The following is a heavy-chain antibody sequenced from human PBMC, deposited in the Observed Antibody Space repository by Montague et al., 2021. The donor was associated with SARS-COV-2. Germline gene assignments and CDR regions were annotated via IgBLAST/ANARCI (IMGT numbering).Heavy chain of an antibody. D-gene: IGHD3-10*01. CDR1: GGSVNSGSYS. CDR3: ARLGAITLVRGITKADFSNYGMDV. CDR2: IHYSGST. Sequence: SETLSLTCTVSGGSVNSGSYSWDWIRQPPGKGLEWIGSIHYSGSTSYNPSLKSRVTISIDTSKNHFSLRVNSVTAADSAVYYCARLGAITLVRGITKADFSNYGMDVWGQGTTVTVSS. J-gene: IGHJ6*02. V-gene: IGHV4-39*01.